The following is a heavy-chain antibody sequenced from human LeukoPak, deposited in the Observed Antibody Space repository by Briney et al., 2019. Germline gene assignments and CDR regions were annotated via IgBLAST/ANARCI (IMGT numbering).Heavy chain of an antibody. CDR2: IRSKAYGGTT. V-gene: IGHV3-49*04. J-gene: IGHJ6*03. CDR3: TREISSSWGFGGYYYYYMDV. CDR1: GFTFGDYA. D-gene: IGHD6-13*01. Sequence: GGSLRLSCTASGFTFGDYASSWVRQAPGKGLEWIGFIRSKAYGGTTEYAASVKGRFTISRDDSKSIAYLQMNSLKTEDTAVYYCTREISSSWGFGGYYYYYMDVWGKGTTVTISS.